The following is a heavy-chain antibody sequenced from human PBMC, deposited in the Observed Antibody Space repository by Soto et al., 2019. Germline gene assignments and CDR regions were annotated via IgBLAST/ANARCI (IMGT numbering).Heavy chain of an antibody. CDR3: ARGWIAAAGTIDYGMDV. D-gene: IGHD6-13*01. Sequence: GGSLGLSCAASGFTFSSYEMNWVRQAPGKGLEWVSYISSSGSTIYYADSVKGRFTISRDNAKNSLYLQMNSLRAEDTAVYYCARGWIAAAGTIDYGMDVWGQRTTVTVS. J-gene: IGHJ6*02. CDR1: GFTFSSYE. V-gene: IGHV3-48*03. CDR2: ISSSGSTI.